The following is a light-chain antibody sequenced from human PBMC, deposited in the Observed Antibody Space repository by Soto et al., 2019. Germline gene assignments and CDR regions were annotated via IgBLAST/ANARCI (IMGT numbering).Light chain of an antibody. CDR1: QSVRADF. CDR2: GAS. V-gene: IGKV3-20*01. Sequence: EIVLTQSPDTLSLSPGERATLSCRASQSVRADFLTWYQQRLGQAPRLLIYGASNRATGIPDRFSGSGSGTDFTLTISGLEPEDFAVYYCQYYGTSLTFGAGTKVDIK. J-gene: IGKJ4*01. CDR3: QYYGTSLT.